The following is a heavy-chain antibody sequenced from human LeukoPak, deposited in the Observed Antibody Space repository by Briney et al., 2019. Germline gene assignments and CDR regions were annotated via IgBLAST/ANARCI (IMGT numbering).Heavy chain of an antibody. J-gene: IGHJ6*04. CDR3: ARHRRFVVPDV. V-gene: IGHV4-4*09. D-gene: IGHD3-3*01. CDR2: IYTSGST. CDR1: GGSISSHY. Sequence: SETLSLTCTVSGGSISSHYWSWIRQPPGKGLEWIGYIYTSGSTKYNPSLKSRVTISVDTSKNQFSLKLSSVTAADTAVYYCARHRRFVVPDVWGKGTTVTVSS.